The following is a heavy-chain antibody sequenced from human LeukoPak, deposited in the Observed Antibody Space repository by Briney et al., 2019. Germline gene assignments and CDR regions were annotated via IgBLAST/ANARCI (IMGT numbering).Heavy chain of an antibody. Sequence: ASVKVSCKASGYTFTSYYMHWVRQAPGQGLEWMGIINPSGGSTSYAQKFQGRVTMTRDTSTSTVFMELSSLRSEDTAVYYCARGPDYYDSSGYYPDYWGQGTLVTVSS. J-gene: IGHJ4*02. CDR1: GYTFTSYY. CDR3: ARGPDYYDSSGYYPDY. CDR2: INPSGGST. D-gene: IGHD3-22*01. V-gene: IGHV1-46*01.